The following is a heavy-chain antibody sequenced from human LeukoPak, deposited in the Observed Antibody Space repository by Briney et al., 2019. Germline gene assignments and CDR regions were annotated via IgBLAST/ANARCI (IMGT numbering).Heavy chain of an antibody. Sequence: SETLSLTCAVYGGSFSGYYWSWISQPPGKGLEWIGEINHSGSTNYNPSLKRRVTISLDTSKKQFSLRLSSVTAADTAVYYCARVWLYGSGSYPFDYWGQGTLVTVSS. CDR2: INHSGST. CDR1: GGSFSGYY. J-gene: IGHJ4*02. D-gene: IGHD3-10*01. CDR3: ARVWLYGSGSYPFDY. V-gene: IGHV4-34*01.